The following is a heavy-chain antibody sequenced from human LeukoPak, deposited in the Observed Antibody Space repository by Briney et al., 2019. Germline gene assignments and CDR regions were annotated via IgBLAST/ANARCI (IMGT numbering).Heavy chain of an antibody. D-gene: IGHD3-10*01. CDR3: AITKGDSGAFDY. V-gene: IGHV4-59*01. Sequence: PSETLSLTCTVSGGSISSYYWSWIRQPPGKGLEWIGYIYYSGSTNYNPSLKSRVTISVHTSKNQFSLKLSSVTAADTAVYYCAITKGDSGAFDYWGQGTLVTVSS. CDR1: GGSISSYY. J-gene: IGHJ4*02. CDR2: IYYSGST.